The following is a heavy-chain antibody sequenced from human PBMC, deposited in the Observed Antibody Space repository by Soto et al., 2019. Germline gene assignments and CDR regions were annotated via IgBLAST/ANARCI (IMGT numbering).Heavy chain of an antibody. V-gene: IGHV4-34*01. J-gene: IGHJ4*01. CDR3: ERGIDSATAGY. CDR2: ISSYEGT. D-gene: IGHD5-18*01. Sequence: PSETLSLTCTFSGGSLSYTSWSWIRQPPGKGLEWIGEISSYEGTNYNPSLRSRVTMSRDTSRNQLSLQLTSMTAADTAVYYCERGIDSATAGYWDQGALVTVSS. CDR1: GGSLSYTS.